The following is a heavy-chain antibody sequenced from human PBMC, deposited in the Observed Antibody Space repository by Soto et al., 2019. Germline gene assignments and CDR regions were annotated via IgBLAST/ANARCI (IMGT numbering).Heavy chain of an antibody. CDR1: GFTSTKCF. Sequence: APVRVSCRASGFTSTKCFGHWVRKAPRQGLEWMGIISPYDGSTNYVQSLQGRVTMTSDTSTSTVYMELSSLRSEDTAVYYCARGDGRGSSGFYYYYGMDVWGHGTTVTVS. D-gene: IGHD6-25*01. CDR2: ISPYDGST. V-gene: IGHV1-46*01. J-gene: IGHJ6*02. CDR3: ARGDGRGSSGFYYYYGMDV.